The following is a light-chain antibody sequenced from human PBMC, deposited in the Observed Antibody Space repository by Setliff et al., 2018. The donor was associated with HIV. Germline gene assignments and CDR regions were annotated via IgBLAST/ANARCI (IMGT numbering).Light chain of an antibody. V-gene: IGLV2-8*01. CDR2: EVT. Sequence: SALTQAASVSGSPGQSVTISCTGTSSDVGAYNYVSWYQQHPGRAPKLIIYEVTKRPSGVPDRFSGSKSGNTASLTVSGLQTEDEADYYCNSYAGSNNLGLFGGGTK. J-gene: IGLJ2*01. CDR3: NSYAGSNNLGL. CDR1: SSDVGAYNY.